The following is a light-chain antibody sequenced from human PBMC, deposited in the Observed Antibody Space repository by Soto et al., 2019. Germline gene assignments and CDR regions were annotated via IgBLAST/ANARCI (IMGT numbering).Light chain of an antibody. CDR2: GAS. V-gene: IGKV3-15*01. Sequence: EIVMTQSPATLSLSPGERATLSCRASQSVSSNLAWYQHKPGQAPRLLIFGASTRPTGIPARFSGSGSGTEFTLTISSLQSEDFAVYYCQQYSNWPPLTFGGGTKVEIK. CDR1: QSVSSN. J-gene: IGKJ4*01. CDR3: QQYSNWPPLT.